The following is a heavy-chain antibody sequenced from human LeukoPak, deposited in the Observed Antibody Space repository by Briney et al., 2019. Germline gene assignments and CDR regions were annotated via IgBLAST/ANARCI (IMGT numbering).Heavy chain of an antibody. D-gene: IGHD6-13*01. CDR1: GFTFSGSA. CDR2: ISSSSSYI. V-gene: IGHV3-21*01. CDR3: ARDGQIADF. J-gene: IGHJ4*02. Sequence: GGSLRLSCAASGFTFSGSAMHWVRQAPGKGLEWVSSISSSSSYIYYADSVKGRFTISRDNAKNSLYLQMNSLRAEDTAVYYCARDGQIADFWGQGTLVTVSS.